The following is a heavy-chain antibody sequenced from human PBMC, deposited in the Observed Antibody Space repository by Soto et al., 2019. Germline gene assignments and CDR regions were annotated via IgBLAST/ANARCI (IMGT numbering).Heavy chain of an antibody. V-gene: IGHV3-23*01. CDR1: GFTFSSYA. J-gene: IGHJ3*02. CDR2: ISGSGGST. Sequence: GGSLRLSCAASGFTFSSYAMSWVRQAPGKGLEWVSAISGSGGSTYYADSVKGRFTISRDNSKNTLYLQMNSLRAEDTAVYYCAKDISRSSRAAAGPDAFDIWGQGTMVTVSS. CDR3: AKDISRSSRAAAGPDAFDI. D-gene: IGHD6-13*01.